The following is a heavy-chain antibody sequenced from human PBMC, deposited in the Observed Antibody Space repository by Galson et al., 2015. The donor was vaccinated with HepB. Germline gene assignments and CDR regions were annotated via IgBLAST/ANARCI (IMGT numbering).Heavy chain of an antibody. D-gene: IGHD2-15*01. CDR2: IIPILGIA. Sequence: SVKVSCKASGGTFSSYAISWVRQAPGQGLEWMGRIIPILGIANYAQKFQGRVTITADKSTSTAYMELSSLRSEDTAVYYCARDRRVAGTRSSYYYGMDVWGQGTTVTVSS. V-gene: IGHV1-69*04. CDR3: ARDRRVAGTRSSYYYGMDV. CDR1: GGTFSSYA. J-gene: IGHJ6*02.